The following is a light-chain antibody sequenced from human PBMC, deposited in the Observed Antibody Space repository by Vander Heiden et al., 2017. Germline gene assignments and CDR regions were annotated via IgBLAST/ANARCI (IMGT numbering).Light chain of an antibody. CDR1: QSVSSSY. Sequence: EIVLTQSPGTLSLSPGERATLSCRASQSVSSSYLAWYQQKPGQAPRLLISGASGRDTGITDRFSGSGCGKDFTLTISRREPEDFAVYYCQQHCSSPPFTFGHGTKVDIK. CDR3: QQHCSSPPFT. J-gene: IGKJ3*01. V-gene: IGKV3-20*01. CDR2: GAS.